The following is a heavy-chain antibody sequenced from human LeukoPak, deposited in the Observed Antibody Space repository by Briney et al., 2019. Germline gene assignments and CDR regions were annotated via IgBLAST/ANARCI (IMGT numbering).Heavy chain of an antibody. CDR2: IWYDGSNK. Sequence: GGSLRLSCAASGFTLSSYGMHWVRQAPGKGLEWVAVIWYDGSNKYYADSVKGRFTISRDNSKNTLYLQMNSLRAEDTAVYYCAKAGEVAATTGPFDYWGQGTLVTVSS. V-gene: IGHV3-33*06. CDR1: GFTLSSYG. J-gene: IGHJ4*02. CDR3: AKAGEVAATTGPFDY. D-gene: IGHD2-15*01.